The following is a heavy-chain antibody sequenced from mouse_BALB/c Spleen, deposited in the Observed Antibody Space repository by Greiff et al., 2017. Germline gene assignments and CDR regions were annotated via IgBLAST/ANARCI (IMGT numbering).Heavy chain of an antibody. D-gene: IGHD2-10*02. J-gene: IGHJ3*01. CDR2: IDPANGNT. CDR3: ARMEYGNYNAWFAY. Sequence: EVQLHQSGAELVKPGASVKLSCTASGFNIKDTYMHWVKQRPEQGLEWIGRIDPANGNTKYDPKFQGKATITADPSSNTAYLQLRSLTSEDTAVYYCARMEYGNYNAWFAYWGQGTLVTVSA. CDR1: GFNIKDTY. V-gene: IGHV14-3*02.